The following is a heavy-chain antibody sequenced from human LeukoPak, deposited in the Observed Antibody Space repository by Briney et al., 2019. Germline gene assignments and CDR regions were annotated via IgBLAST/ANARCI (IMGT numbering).Heavy chain of an antibody. J-gene: IGHJ4*02. CDR2: ISPSGNTI. CDR3: ARGTSDYGDYNSY. D-gene: IGHD4-17*01. V-gene: IGHV3-11*04. CDR1: GFTFSAYY. Sequence: GGSLRLSCAASGFTFSAYYMTWIRQAPGKGLEWVSYISPSGNTIYYADSVKGRFTISRDNAKNSLYLQMNSLRAEDTAVYYCARGTSDYGDYNSYWGQGTLVTVSS.